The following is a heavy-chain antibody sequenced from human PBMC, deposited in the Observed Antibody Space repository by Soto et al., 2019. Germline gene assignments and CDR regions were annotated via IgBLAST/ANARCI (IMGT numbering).Heavy chain of an antibody. Sequence: SETLSLTCTVSGGSINNYYWSWFRQPPGKGLEWIGYAYYSGSTKYNPSLKSRVAISVDTSKNQFSLKVNSVTAADTAVYYCARTTSSGNHDQWGQGTLVTVSS. CDR1: GGSINNYY. J-gene: IGHJ5*02. CDR2: AYYSGST. D-gene: IGHD4-4*01. V-gene: IGHV4-59*01. CDR3: ARTTSSGNHDQ.